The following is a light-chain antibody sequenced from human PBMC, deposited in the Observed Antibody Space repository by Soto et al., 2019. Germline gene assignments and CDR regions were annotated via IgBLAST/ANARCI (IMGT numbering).Light chain of an antibody. V-gene: IGKV3-20*01. CDR1: QSVSSSY. CDR3: HQYDSSPLT. Sequence: EIVLTQSPGTLSLSPGERATLSCRASQSVSSSYLAWYQQKPGQAPRLLIYGASSRATGIPDRFSGSGSGTCFTLTISRLEPEDFAVYYCHQYDSSPLTFGGGTKVEIK. CDR2: GAS. J-gene: IGKJ4*01.